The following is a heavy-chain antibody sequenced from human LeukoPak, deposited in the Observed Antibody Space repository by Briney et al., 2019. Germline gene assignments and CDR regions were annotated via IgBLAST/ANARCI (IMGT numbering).Heavy chain of an antibody. CDR2: IKQDGSEK. V-gene: IGHV3-7*01. J-gene: IGHJ6*03. CDR3: ARLTTMIVVVAYYYYMDV. CDR1: GFSFSDAW. Sequence: GGSHRLSCAASGFSFSDAWMSWVRQAPGKGLEWVANIKQDGSEKYYVDSVKGRFTISRDNAKNSLYLQMNSLRAEDTAVYYCARLTTMIVVVAYYYYMDVWGKGTTVTVSS. D-gene: IGHD3-22*01.